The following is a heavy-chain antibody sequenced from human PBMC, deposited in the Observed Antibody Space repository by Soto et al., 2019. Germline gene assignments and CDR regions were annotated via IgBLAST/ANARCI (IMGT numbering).Heavy chain of an antibody. D-gene: IGHD3-3*01. Sequence: GGSLRLSCAASGFTFSSYSMNWVRQAPGKGLEWVSSISSSSSYIYYADSVKGRFTISRDNAKNSLYLQMNSLRAEDTAVYYCAGGNGCLEWLSTPFDYWGQGTLVTVSS. CDR3: AGGNGCLEWLSTPFDY. CDR1: GFTFSSYS. J-gene: IGHJ4*02. V-gene: IGHV3-21*01. CDR2: ISSSSSYI.